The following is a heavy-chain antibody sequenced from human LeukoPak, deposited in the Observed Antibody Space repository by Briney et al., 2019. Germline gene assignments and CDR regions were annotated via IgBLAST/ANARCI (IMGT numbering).Heavy chain of an antibody. V-gene: IGHV3-7*03. CDR1: GFTFSGYW. Sequence: PGGSLRLSCAASGFTFSGYWMSWVRQAPGKGLEWVANIKQDGNVKYYVDSVKGRFTISRDNAKNSLFLQMNSLSAEDTAVYYCARLGLPDYWGQGTLVTVSS. D-gene: IGHD2-21*01. CDR2: IKQDGNVK. CDR3: ARLGLPDY. J-gene: IGHJ4*02.